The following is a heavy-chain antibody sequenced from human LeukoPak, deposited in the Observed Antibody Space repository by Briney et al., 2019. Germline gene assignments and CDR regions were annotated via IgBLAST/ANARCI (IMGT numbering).Heavy chain of an antibody. D-gene: IGHD3-10*01. CDR3: ARLLMVRGVISHMDV. Sequence: PGGSLRLSCAASGFTFSDYYMSWIRQAPGKGLEWVSYISSSDSTIYSADSVEGRFTISRDNAKNSLYLQMNSLRAEDTAVYYCARLLMVRGVISHMDVWGKGTTVTVSS. V-gene: IGHV3-11*04. CDR2: ISSSDSTI. CDR1: GFTFSDYY. J-gene: IGHJ6*03.